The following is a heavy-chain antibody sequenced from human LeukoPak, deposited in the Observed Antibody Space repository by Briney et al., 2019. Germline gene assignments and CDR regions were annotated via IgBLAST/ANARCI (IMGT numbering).Heavy chain of an antibody. D-gene: IGHD6-13*01. CDR3: ANGGCGRYSSSCSPFDY. CDR1: GFTFSSYA. V-gene: IGHV3-30-3*01. Sequence: PGGSLRLSCAASGFTFSSYAMSWVRQAPGKGLEWVAVISYDGSNKYYADSVKGRFTISRDNSKNTLYLQMNSLRAEDTAVYYCANGGCGRYSSSCSPFDYWGQGTLVTVSS. CDR2: ISYDGSNK. J-gene: IGHJ4*02.